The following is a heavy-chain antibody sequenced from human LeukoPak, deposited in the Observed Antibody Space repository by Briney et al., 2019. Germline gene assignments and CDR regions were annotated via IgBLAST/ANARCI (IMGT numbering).Heavy chain of an antibody. CDR3: AREPTYYYGSGSYYSNWFDP. CDR2: IYYSGST. J-gene: IGHJ5*02. CDR1: GGSISSYY. D-gene: IGHD3-10*01. Sequence: SETLSLTCTVSGGSISSYYWSWIRQPPGKGLEWIGYIYYSGSTNYNPSLKSRVTISVDTSKNQFSLKLSSVTAADTAVYYCAREPTYYYGSGSYYSNWFDPWGQGTLVTVSS. V-gene: IGHV4-59*12.